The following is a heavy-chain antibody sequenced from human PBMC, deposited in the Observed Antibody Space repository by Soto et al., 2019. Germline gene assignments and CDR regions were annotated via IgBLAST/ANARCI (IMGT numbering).Heavy chain of an antibody. Sequence: EVQLEESGGDLVQPGGSLRLSCAASGFTFSSHWMHWVRQAPGKGLVWVSRINSDGSSTTYADSVKGRFTISRDNAKNTLYLQMNGLRAEDTAVYYCAREVDDSSGYYEDYWGQGTLVTVSS. CDR3: AREVDDSSGYYEDY. CDR2: INSDGSST. J-gene: IGHJ4*02. V-gene: IGHV3-74*01. CDR1: GFTFSSHW. D-gene: IGHD3-22*01.